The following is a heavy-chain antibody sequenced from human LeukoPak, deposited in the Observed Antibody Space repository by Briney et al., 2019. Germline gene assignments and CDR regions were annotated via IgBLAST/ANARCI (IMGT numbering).Heavy chain of an antibody. CDR1: GFTFSSYA. Sequence: PGGSLRLSCAASGFTFSSYAMSWVRQAPGKGLEGVSAISGSGGSTYYADAVKGRFTISRDNSKNTLYLQMNSLRAEDTAVYYCAKGVRVCSSTSCLPLKYYYYGMDVWGQGTTVTVSS. CDR2: ISGSGGST. J-gene: IGHJ6*02. CDR3: AKGVRVCSSTSCLPLKYYYYGMDV. D-gene: IGHD2-2*01. V-gene: IGHV3-23*01.